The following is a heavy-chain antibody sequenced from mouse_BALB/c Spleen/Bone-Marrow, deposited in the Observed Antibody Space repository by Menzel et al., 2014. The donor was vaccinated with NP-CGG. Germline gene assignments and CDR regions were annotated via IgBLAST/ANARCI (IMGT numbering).Heavy chain of an antibody. J-gene: IGHJ2*01. V-gene: IGHV7-3*02. D-gene: IGHD4-1*01. CDR2: IRNKAYGYTT. CDR1: GFTFIDYY. Sequence: EVKLMESGGGLVQPGGSLRLSCVTSGFTFIDYYMNWVRQPPGKALEWVGFIRNKAYGYTTEYGASVKGRFTISRDNSQSILYLQMNTLRAEDSATYYCTRDMGGILFDSWGQGTTLTVSS. CDR3: TRDMGGILFDS.